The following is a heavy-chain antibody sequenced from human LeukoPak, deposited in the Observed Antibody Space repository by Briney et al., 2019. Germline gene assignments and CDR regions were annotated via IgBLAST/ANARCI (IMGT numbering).Heavy chain of an antibody. CDR3: ARVQDFETRGYYLGY. CDR2: INHSGST. V-gene: IGHV4-34*01. D-gene: IGHD3-22*01. J-gene: IGHJ4*01. Sequence: SSETLSLTCAVYGGSFSDYYWNWIRQPPGKGLEWMGEINHSGSTNYNPSLKSRVTMSVDTFKNQFYLTLSSVTAADTAVYYCARVQDFETRGYYLGYWGHGTLVTVSS. CDR1: GGSFSDYY.